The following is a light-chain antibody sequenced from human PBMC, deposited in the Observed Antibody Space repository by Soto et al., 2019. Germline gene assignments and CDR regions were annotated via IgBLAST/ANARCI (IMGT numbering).Light chain of an antibody. CDR2: GAS. Sequence: EIVLTQSPGTLSLSPGERATLSCRASQSVSSNYLAWYQQKPGQAPRLLMYGASSRATGIPDRFSGSGSGTDFTLTISRLEPEDFAVYYCQQYGSPGTFGGGTKVVIK. CDR1: QSVSSNY. V-gene: IGKV3-20*01. J-gene: IGKJ4*01. CDR3: QQYGSPGT.